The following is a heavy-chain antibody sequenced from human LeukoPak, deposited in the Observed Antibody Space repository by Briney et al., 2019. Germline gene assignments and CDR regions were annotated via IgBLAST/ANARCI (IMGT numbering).Heavy chain of an antibody. CDR2: INDSGTT. J-gene: IGHJ4*02. CDR1: GASFSGYY. V-gene: IGHV4-34*01. Sequence: SETLSLTCAVYGASFSGYYGSWIRQPPGKGVEWIGEINDSGTTHSNPSLKIRVTISVHTSNHEFSLQLTSVTAADPAVYYCARGKTQVTATLQKLHYFDYWGQGTLVTVSS. CDR3: ARGKTQVTATLQKLHYFDY. D-gene: IGHD2-21*02.